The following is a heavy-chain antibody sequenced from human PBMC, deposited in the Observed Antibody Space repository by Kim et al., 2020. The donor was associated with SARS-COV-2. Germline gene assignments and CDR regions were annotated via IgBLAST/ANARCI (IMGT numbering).Heavy chain of an antibody. CDR1: GGSISSGSYY. J-gene: IGHJ6*02. Sequence: SQTLSLTCTVSGGSISSGSYYWSWIRQPAGKGLEWIGRIYTSGSTNYNPSLKSRVTISVDTSKNQFSLKLSSVTAADTAVYYCARADVDIVATIKRLGPYVMAVWGQGTTVTVSS. CDR3: ARADVDIVATIKRLGPYVMAV. CDR2: IYTSGST. V-gene: IGHV4-61*02. D-gene: IGHD5-12*01.